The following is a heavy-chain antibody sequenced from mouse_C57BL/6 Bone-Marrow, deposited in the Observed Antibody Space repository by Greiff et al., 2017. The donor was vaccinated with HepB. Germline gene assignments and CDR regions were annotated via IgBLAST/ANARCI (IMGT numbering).Heavy chain of an antibody. D-gene: IGHD2-2*01. Sequence: VKLQESGPGLVQPSQSLSITCTVSGFSLTSYGVHWVRQSPGKGLEWLGVIWRGGSTDYNAAFMSRLSITKDNSKSQVFFKMNSLQADDTAIYYCAKNNGYGRWFAYWGQGTLVTVSA. CDR1: GFSLTSYG. CDR3: AKNNGYGRWFAY. J-gene: IGHJ3*01. V-gene: IGHV2-5*01. CDR2: IWRGGST.